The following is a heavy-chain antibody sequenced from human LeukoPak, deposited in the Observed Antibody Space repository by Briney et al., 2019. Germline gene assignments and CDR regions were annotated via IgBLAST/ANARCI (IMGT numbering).Heavy chain of an antibody. D-gene: IGHD3-10*01. CDR1: GGSISSGGYY. J-gene: IGHJ4*02. CDR3: ARDKELLWFGESTYFDY. V-gene: IGHV4-30-2*01. Sequence: PSQTLSLTCTVSGGSISSGGYYWSWIRQPPGKGLEWIGYIYHSGSTYYNPSLKSRVTISVDRSKNQFSLKLSSVTAADTAVYYCARDKELLWFGESTYFDYWGQGTLVTVSS. CDR2: IYHSGST.